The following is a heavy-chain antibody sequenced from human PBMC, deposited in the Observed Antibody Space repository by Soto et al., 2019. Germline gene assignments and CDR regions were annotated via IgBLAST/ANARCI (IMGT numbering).Heavy chain of an antibody. V-gene: IGHV1-18*01. D-gene: IGHD6-13*01. CDR2: ITPYNDNT. CDR3: SSGRQQLAEDVVYSGNYGMDV. J-gene: IGHJ6*02. CDR1: GYTFPTYT. Sequence: QVQLVQSGAEVKKPGASVKVSCKASGYTFPTYTVTWVRQAPGQGLEWMGWITPYNDNTNYAQKLQGRVTMTPVTSTNTAYMERRSLRSEDTAVYYCSSGRQQLAEDVVYSGNYGMDVWGQGTTVTVSS.